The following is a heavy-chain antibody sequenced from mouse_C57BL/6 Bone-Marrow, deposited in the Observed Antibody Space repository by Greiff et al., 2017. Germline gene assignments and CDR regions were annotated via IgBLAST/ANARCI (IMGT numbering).Heavy chain of an antibody. CDR3: ARLNWDVGYFDY. Sequence: QVQLKQSGAELVKPGASVKMSCKASGYTFTTYPIEWMKQNHGKSLEWIGNFHPYNDDTKYNEKFKGKATLTVEKSSSTVHLELSRLTSDDSAVYYCARLNWDVGYFDYWGQGTTLTVSS. J-gene: IGHJ2*01. D-gene: IGHD4-1*01. CDR2: FHPYNDDT. CDR1: GYTFTTYP. V-gene: IGHV1-47*01.